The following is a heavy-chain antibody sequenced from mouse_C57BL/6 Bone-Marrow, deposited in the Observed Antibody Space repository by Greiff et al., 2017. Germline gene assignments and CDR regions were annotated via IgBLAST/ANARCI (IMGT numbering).Heavy chain of an antibody. J-gene: IGHJ4*01. V-gene: IGHV1-82*01. CDR3: ARPGNYDASAMDY. CDR1: GYAFSSSW. Sequence: VQLQQSGPELVKPGASVKISCKASGYAFSSSWMNWVKQRPGKGLEWIGRIYPGDGDTNYNGKFKGKATLTADKSSSTAYMQLSSLTSEDSAVYFGARPGNYDASAMDYWGQGTSVTVSS. CDR2: IYPGDGDT. D-gene: IGHD2-1*01.